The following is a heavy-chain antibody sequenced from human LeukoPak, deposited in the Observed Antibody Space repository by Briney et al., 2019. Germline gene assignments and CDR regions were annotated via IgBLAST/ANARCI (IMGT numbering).Heavy chain of an antibody. CDR3: ASPGLALSTTGELFASYSDF. J-gene: IGHJ4*02. D-gene: IGHD3-10*01. CDR1: DFTFSTYA. Sequence: HPGGSLRLSCAASDFTFSTYAMHWVRQAPNKGLEWLAVVSYDGSFQYYADSVKGRFTISRDNSKNTLYLQMNSLRVEDTAVYYCASPGLALSTTGELFASYSDFWGQGTLVTVSS. CDR2: VSYDGSFQ. V-gene: IGHV3-30*04.